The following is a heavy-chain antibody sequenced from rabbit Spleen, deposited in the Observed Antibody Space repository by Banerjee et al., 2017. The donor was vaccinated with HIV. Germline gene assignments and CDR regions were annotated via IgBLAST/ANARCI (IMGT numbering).Heavy chain of an antibody. V-gene: IGHV1S7*01. CDR3: ARDGAGGSYFAL. Sequence: QLTETGGDLVQPGGSLTLSCKASGFDFTNYYISWVRQAPGKGLEWIGIIYSAKGSTDYASWVNGRFTISRENAQNTVFLQMTSLTAADMATYFCARDGAGGSYFALWGPGTLVTVS. CDR1: GFDFTNYY. CDR2: IYSAKGST. D-gene: IGHD8-1*01. J-gene: IGHJ4*01.